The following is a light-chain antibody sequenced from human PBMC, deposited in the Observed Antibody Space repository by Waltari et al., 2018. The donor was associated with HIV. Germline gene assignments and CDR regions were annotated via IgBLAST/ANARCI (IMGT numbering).Light chain of an antibody. CDR3: NSRDNSGNHHL. Sequence: SSELTQDPAVSVALGQTVRITCQGDSLRNYYANWYQLKPGQAHLLVIYDKNNRPSGIPDRFSGSISGNTASVTSTGAQAEDEGDDYCNSRDNSGNHHLFGGGTHLTVL. CDR2: DKN. V-gene: IGLV3-19*01. J-gene: IGLJ2*01. CDR1: SLRNYY.